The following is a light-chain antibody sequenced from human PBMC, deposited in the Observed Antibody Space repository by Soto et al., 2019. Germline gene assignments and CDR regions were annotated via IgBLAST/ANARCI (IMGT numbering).Light chain of an antibody. J-gene: IGKJ4*01. V-gene: IGKV3-11*01. CDR1: QSVKSH. Sequence: EIVLTQSPATLSLSPGEKATLSCRASQSVKSHVAWYQLKPGQSPRLLIFDTTNRATGTPTGFSGSGSGTDFTLTISRLEPEDFAVYYCQQRGNWPVTFGGGTKVE. CDR2: DTT. CDR3: QQRGNWPVT.